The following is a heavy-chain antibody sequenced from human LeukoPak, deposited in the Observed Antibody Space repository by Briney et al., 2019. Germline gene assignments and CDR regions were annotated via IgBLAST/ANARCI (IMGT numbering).Heavy chain of an antibody. D-gene: IGHD3-16*02. Sequence: GASVKVSCKASGYTFTGYYMHWVRQAPGQGLEWMGWINPNSGGTNYAQKFQGRVTMTRDTSISTAYMELSRLRSDDTAVYYCAREPLTFGGVIVPLGHFDYWGQGTLVTVSS. V-gene: IGHV1-2*02. CDR1: GYTFTGYY. CDR2: INPNSGGT. CDR3: AREPLTFGGVIVPLGHFDY. J-gene: IGHJ4*02.